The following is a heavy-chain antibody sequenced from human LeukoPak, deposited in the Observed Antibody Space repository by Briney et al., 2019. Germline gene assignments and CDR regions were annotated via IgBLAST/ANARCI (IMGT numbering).Heavy chain of an antibody. D-gene: IGHD2-2*01. CDR3: AKLLSGYCSRTSCLNWFDP. J-gene: IGHJ5*02. V-gene: IGHV3-23*01. CDR1: GFTFSNYV. CDR2: ISGSDDST. Sequence: GVSLRLSCAASGFTFSNYVMSWVRQAPGKGRKWVSAISGSDDSTLYADSVKGRFTVSTDNSKNTLYLQMNSLRAEDTAVYYCAKLLSGYCSRTSCLNWFDPWGQGTLVTVSS.